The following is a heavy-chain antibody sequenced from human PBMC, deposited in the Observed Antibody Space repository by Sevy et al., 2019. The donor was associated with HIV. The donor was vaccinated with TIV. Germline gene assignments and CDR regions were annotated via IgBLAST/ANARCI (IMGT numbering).Heavy chain of an antibody. CDR2: IKSKTYGGTT. V-gene: IGHV3-49*03. Sequence: GGSLRLSCTASGFTFGDYAMSWLRQAPGKGLEWVGFIKSKTYGGTTEYAASVKGRFTISRDDSKSIAYLQMNSLKTNDPALYYCSRVQGTISPYNYFGMDVWGQGTTVTVSS. D-gene: IGHD3-9*01. CDR3: SRVQGTISPYNYFGMDV. CDR1: GFTFGDYA. J-gene: IGHJ6*02.